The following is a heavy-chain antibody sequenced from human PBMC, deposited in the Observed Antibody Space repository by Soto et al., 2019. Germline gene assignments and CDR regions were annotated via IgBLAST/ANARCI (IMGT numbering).Heavy chain of an antibody. CDR3: AATSGQNEGYNWFDP. V-gene: IGHV1-8*01. Sequence: QVQLVQSGAEVKKLGASVKVSCKASGYTFTSYDINWVRQATGQGLEWMGWMNPNSGNTGYAQKFQGRVTMTRNTSISTAYMELSSLRSEDTAVYYCAATSGQNEGYNWFDPWGQGTLVTVSS. CDR2: MNPNSGNT. CDR1: GYTFTSYD. J-gene: IGHJ5*02. D-gene: IGHD2-15*01.